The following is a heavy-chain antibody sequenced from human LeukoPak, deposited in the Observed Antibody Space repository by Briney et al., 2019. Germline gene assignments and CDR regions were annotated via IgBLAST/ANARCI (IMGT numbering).Heavy chain of an antibody. V-gene: IGHV3-20*04. D-gene: IGHD6-19*01. J-gene: IGHJ4*02. CDR2: INWNGGST. CDR3: ARDDRSVAGHQFDY. CDR1: GFTFDDYG. Sequence: GGSLRLSCAASGFTFDDYGMSWVRQAPGKGLEWVSGINWNGGSTGYADSVKGRFTISRDNAKNTLYLQMNSLRAEDTAVYYCARDDRSVAGHQFDYWGQGTLVTVSS.